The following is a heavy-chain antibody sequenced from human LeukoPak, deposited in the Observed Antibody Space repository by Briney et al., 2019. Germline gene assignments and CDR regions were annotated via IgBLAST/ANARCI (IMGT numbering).Heavy chain of an antibody. CDR1: GYTFTSYA. Sequence: ASVKVSCKASGYTFTSYAMHWVRQAPGQRLEWMGWINAGNGNTKYSQKFQGRVTITRDTSASTAYMELSSLRSEDTAVYYCARDKGPPRRVADHFDYWGQGTLVTVSS. CDR3: ARDKGPPRRVADHFDY. CDR2: INAGNGNT. J-gene: IGHJ4*02. V-gene: IGHV1-3*01. D-gene: IGHD6-19*01.